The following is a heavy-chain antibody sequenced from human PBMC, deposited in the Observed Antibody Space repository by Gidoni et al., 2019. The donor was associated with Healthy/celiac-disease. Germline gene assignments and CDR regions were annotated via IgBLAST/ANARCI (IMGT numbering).Heavy chain of an antibody. V-gene: IGHV4-38-2*02. D-gene: IGHD6-13*01. J-gene: IGHJ4*02. CDR3: AGNGYSSTRAFDY. CDR1: GYSISSGYY. Sequence: QVQLQESGPGLVKPSETLSLTCTVSGYSISSGYYWGWIRQPPGKGLEWIGSIYHSGSTYYNPSLKSLVTISVDTSKNQFSLKLSSVTAADTAVYYCAGNGYSSTRAFDYWGQGTLVTVSS. CDR2: IYHSGST.